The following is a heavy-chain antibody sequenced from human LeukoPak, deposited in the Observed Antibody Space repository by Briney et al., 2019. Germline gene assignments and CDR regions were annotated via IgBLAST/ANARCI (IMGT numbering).Heavy chain of an antibody. D-gene: IGHD2-2*01. CDR2: ISYDGSNK. J-gene: IGHJ4*02. V-gene: IGHV3-30*18. CDR1: GFTFSSYG. CDR3: AKDLRRYCSSTSCSSPDF. Sequence: PGGSLRLSCAASGFTFSSYGTHWVRQAPGKGLEWVAVISYDGSNKYYADSVKGRFTISRDNSKNTLYLQMNSLRAEDTAVYYCAKDLRRYCSSTSCSSPDFWGQGTLVTVSS.